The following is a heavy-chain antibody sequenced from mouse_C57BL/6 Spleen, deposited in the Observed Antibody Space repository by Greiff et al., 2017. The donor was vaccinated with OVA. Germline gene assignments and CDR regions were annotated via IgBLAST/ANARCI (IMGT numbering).Heavy chain of an antibody. V-gene: IGHV3-6*01. CDR2: ISYDGSN. CDR1: GYSITSGYY. J-gene: IGHJ1*03. CDR3: ASYGNYRYFDV. Sequence: EVKLLESGPGLVEPSQSLSLTCSVTGYSITSGYYWNWIRQFPGNKLEWMGYISYDGSNNYNPSLKNRISITRDTSKNQFFLKLNSVTTEDTATYYCASYGNYRYFDVWGTGTTVTVSS. D-gene: IGHD2-1*01.